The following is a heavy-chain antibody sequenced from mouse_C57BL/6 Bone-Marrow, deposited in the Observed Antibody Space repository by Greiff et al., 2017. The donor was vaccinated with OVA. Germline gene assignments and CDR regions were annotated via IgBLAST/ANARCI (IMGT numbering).Heavy chain of an antibody. V-gene: IGHV1-82*01. J-gene: IGHJ3*01. CDR1: GYAFSSSW. Sequence: VQLQQSGPELVKPGASVKISCKASGYAFSSSWMNWVKQRPGKGLEWIGRIYPGDGDTNYNGKFKGKATLTADKSSSTAYMQLSSLTSEDSAVYFCARSDYGIAYWGQGTLVTVSA. CDR3: ARSDYGIAY. D-gene: IGHD2-1*01. CDR2: IYPGDGDT.